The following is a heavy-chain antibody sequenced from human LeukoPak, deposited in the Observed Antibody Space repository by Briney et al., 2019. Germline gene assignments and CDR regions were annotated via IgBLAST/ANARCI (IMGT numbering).Heavy chain of an antibody. J-gene: IGHJ4*02. V-gene: IGHV4-30-2*01. D-gene: IGHD2-2*01. CDR1: GGSISSGGYS. CDR3: ARDAGLLLCSGPSCQRAGYFDY. Sequence: PSETLSLTCAVSGGSISSGGYSWSWIRQPPGKGLEWIGYIYHSGSTYYNPSLKSRVTISVDRSKNQFSLKLSSVTAADTAVYYCARDAGLLLCSGPSCQRAGYFDYWGQGTLVTVSS. CDR2: IYHSGST.